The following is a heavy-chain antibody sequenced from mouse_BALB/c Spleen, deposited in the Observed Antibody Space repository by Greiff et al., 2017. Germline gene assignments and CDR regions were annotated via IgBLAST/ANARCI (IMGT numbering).Heavy chain of an antibody. CDR2: IYPGSGST. CDR3: TRSDYYGSRRAMDY. CDR1: GYTFTSYW. J-gene: IGHJ4*01. V-gene: IGHV1S22*01. Sequence: KQPGSELVRPGASVKLSCKASGYTFTSYWMHWVKQRPGQGLEWIGNIYPGSGSTNYDEKFKSKATLTVDTSSSTAYMQLSSLTSEDSAVYYCTRSDYYGSRRAMDYWGQGTSVTVSS. D-gene: IGHD1-1*01.